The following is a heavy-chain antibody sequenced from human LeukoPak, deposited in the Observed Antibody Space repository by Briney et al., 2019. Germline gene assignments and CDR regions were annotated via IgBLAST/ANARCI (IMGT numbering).Heavy chain of an antibody. CDR2: IKQDGSEK. D-gene: IGHD2-15*01. Sequence: PGGSLRLSCAASGSTVSSNYMSWVRQAPGKGLEWVANIKQDGSEKYYVDSVKGRFTISRDNAKNSLYLQMNSLRAEDTAVYYCARGRVGYCSGGSCYPYFDYWGQGTLVTVSS. V-gene: IGHV3-7*01. J-gene: IGHJ4*02. CDR3: ARGRVGYCSGGSCYPYFDY. CDR1: GSTVSSNY.